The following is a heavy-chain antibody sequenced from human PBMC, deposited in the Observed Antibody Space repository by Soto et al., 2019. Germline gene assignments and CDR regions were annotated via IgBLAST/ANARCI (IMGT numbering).Heavy chain of an antibody. CDR2: IWYDGSSK. J-gene: IGHJ5*02. D-gene: IGHD3-3*01. CDR3: ARDVSKSEIWSGQYGYSWFDP. V-gene: IGHV3-33*01. CDR1: GFTFSSYG. Sequence: HPGGSLRLSCAASGFTFSSYGMHWVRQAPGKGLEWVAVIWYDGSSKYYADSVRGRFTISRDNSKNTLYLQMNSLRAEDTAVYYCARDVSKSEIWSGQYGYSWFDPWGQGTLVTVSS.